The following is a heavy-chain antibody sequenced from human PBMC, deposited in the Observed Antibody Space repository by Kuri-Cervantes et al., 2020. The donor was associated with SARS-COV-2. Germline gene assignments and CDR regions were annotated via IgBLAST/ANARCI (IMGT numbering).Heavy chain of an antibody. J-gene: IGHJ3*02. CDR3: AFSPNFVVVSPYAFDI. CDR1: GFTFSSYA. V-gene: IGHV3-23*01. CDR2: ISGSGGST. D-gene: IGHD2-2*01. Sequence: GESLKISCAASGFTFSSYAMSWVRQAPGKGLEWVSVISGSGGSTYYTDSVKGRFTISRDNSMNTLYLQMTSLRAEDTAVYYCAFSPNFVVVSPYAFDIWGQGTLVTVSS.